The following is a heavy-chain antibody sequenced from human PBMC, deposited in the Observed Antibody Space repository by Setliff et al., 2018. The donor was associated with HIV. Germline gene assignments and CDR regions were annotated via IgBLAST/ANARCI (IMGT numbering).Heavy chain of an antibody. D-gene: IGHD3-22*01. J-gene: IGHJ5*02. V-gene: IGHV3-48*01. CDR2: ISTSGNTR. Sequence: GGSLRLSCAASGFTFSAYMMNWVRQAPGKGLEWVSSISTSGNTRYYADSVKGRFTISRDNAKNSLYLQMNSLGAEATAVYYCAKSYFDRSGYLGSWGQGTLVTVSS. CDR1: GFTFSAYM. CDR3: AKSYFDRSGYLGS.